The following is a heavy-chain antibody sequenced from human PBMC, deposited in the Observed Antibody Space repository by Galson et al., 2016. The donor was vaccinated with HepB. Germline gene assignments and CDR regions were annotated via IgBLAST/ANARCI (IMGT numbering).Heavy chain of an antibody. D-gene: IGHD3-3*01. J-gene: IGHJ4*02. CDR3: AKANDFWSGYLSH. V-gene: IGHV3-23*01. Sequence: SLRLSCAVSGFSFNSYAFCWVRQTPGKGLEWVSAISGTGGTTDYTDSVKGRFTISRDNSQSRLYLQMNSLRAEDTAIYYCAKANDFWSGYLSHWGQGALVTVSS. CDR1: GFSFNSYA. CDR2: ISGTGGTT.